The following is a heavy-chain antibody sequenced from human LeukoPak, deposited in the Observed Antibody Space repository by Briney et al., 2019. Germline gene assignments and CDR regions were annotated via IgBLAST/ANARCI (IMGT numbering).Heavy chain of an antibody. CDR2: ISAYNGNT. V-gene: IGHV1-18*01. CDR3: ARGLQETLAWLKALSAFDI. CDR1: GYTFTSYA. J-gene: IGHJ3*02. Sequence: ASVKVSCKASGYTFTSYAMNWVRQAPGQGLEWMGWISAYNGNTNYAQKLQGRVTMSTDTSTSTGYMELRSLRSDDTAVYYCARGLQETLAWLKALSAFDIWGQGTMVTVSS. D-gene: IGHD5-24*01.